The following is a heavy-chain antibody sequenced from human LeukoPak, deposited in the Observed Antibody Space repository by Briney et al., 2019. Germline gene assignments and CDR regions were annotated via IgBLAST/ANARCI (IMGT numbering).Heavy chain of an antibody. CDR1: GLTFCSYW. D-gene: IGHD2-8*01. CDR3: ARARLMNWFDP. Sequence: PGGSLRLSCPASGLTFCSYWMHWVGQAPRKGLVWVSRNNSDGSSTNYADSVKGRFIISRDNAKNTLYLQMNSLTAEDTAVYYCARARLMNWFDPWGLGTLVTVSS. J-gene: IGHJ5*02. CDR2: NNSDGSST. V-gene: IGHV3-74*01.